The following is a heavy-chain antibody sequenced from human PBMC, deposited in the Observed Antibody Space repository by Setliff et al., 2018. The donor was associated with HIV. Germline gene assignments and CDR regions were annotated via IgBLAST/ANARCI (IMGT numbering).Heavy chain of an antibody. CDR1: GGSIRNNNYY. Sequence: SETLSLTCTVSGGSIRNNNYYWSWIRQPPGKGLEWIGYIYNSASTSYNPSLKSRVTISVDTSKNQFSLKLSSVTAADTAVYYCARHSPSDYWGQGTLVTVSS. CDR2: IYNSAST. J-gene: IGHJ4*02. V-gene: IGHV4-61*05. CDR3: ARHSPSDY.